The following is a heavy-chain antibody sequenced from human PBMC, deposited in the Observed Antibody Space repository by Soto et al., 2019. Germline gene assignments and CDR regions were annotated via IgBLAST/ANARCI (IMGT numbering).Heavy chain of an antibody. CDR1: GFTFSSYS. J-gene: IGHJ6*02. V-gene: IGHV3-21*01. Sequence: GGSLRLSCAASGFTFSSYSMNWVRQAPGKGLEWVSSISSSSSYIYYADSVKGRFTISRDNAKNSLYLQMNSLRAEDTAVYSCARGVNVNYDFWRGYYIHYGMDVWGQGTTVTVFS. CDR2: ISSSSSYI. D-gene: IGHD3-3*01. CDR3: ARGVNVNYDFWRGYYIHYGMDV.